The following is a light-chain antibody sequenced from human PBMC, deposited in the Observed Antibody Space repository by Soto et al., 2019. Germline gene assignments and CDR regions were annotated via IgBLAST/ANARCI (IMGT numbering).Light chain of an antibody. CDR1: QSVSSN. Sequence: EIVMTQSTATLSVSPGERATLSCRASQSVSSNLAWYQQKPGQAPRLLIYGASPRASGIPARFSSSGSGTEFTLTLSSLESEDFAVYYCQQYNNWPRTSGQGNKVEIK. CDR2: GAS. CDR3: QQYNNWPRT. V-gene: IGKV3-15*01. J-gene: IGKJ1*01.